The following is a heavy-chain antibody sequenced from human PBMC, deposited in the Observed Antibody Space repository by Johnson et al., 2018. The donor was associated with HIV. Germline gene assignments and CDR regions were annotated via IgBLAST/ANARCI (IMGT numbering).Heavy chain of an antibody. CDR1: GFIVSSNY. Sequence: VQLVESGGGLVQPGGSLRLSCAASGFIVSSNYMSWVRQAPGKGLEWVSGISGSGGSTYYADSVRGRFTISRDNSKNTLYLQMESLRAEDTAVDYCAEVGYCSSASCYAGAFDIWGQGTMVTVSS. CDR3: AEVGYCSSASCYAGAFDI. V-gene: IGHV3-23*04. D-gene: IGHD2-2*03. CDR2: ISGSGGST. J-gene: IGHJ3*02.